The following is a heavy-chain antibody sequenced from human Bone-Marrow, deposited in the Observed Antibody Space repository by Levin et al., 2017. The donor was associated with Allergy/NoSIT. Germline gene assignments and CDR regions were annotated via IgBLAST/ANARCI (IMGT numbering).Heavy chain of an antibody. J-gene: IGHJ3*02. CDR1: GFTFSSYA. V-gene: IGHV3-23*01. Sequence: ETLSLTCAASGFTFSSYAMSWVRQAPGKGLEWVSAISGSGGSTYYADSVKGRFTISRDNSKNTLYLQMNSLRAEDTAVYYCAKDMITFGGVIETDAFDIWGQGTMVTVSS. D-gene: IGHD3-16*02. CDR3: AKDMITFGGVIETDAFDI. CDR2: ISGSGGST.